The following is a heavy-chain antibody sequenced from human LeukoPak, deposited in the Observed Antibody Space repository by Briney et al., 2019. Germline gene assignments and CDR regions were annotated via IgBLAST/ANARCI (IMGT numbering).Heavy chain of an antibody. D-gene: IGHD3-9*01. CDR3: ARTLGGYDILTGYGY. V-gene: IGHV1-8*01. J-gene: IGHJ4*02. CDR2: MNPNSGNT. Sequence: GASVKVSCKASGYTFTSYDINWVRQATGQGLEWMGWMNPNSGNTGYAQKFQGGVTMTRNTSISTAYMELSSLRSEDTAVYYCARTLGGYDILTGYGYWGQGTLVTVSS. CDR1: GYTFTSYD.